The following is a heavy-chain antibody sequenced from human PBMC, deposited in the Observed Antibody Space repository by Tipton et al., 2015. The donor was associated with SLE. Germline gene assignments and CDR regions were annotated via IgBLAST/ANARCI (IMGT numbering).Heavy chain of an antibody. CDR2: ISYDGSNK. V-gene: IGHV3-30*03. D-gene: IGHD6-6*01. Sequence: SGFTFSSYGMHWVRQAPGKGLEWVAVISYDGSNKYYADSVKGRFTISRDNSKNTLYLQMNSLRAEDTAVYYCASGGGIAAPRHWGQGTLVTVSS. CDR3: ASGGGIAAPRH. CDR1: GFTFSSYG. J-gene: IGHJ1*01.